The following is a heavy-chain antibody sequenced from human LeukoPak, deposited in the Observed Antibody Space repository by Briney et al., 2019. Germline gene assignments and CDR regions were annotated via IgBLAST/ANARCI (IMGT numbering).Heavy chain of an antibody. CDR2: IIPIFGTA. V-gene: IGHV1-69*05. Sequence: ASVTVSCKASGGTFSRYAISWVRQAPGQGLDWMGWIIPIFGTANYAQKLQGRVTITTDESTSTAYMELNSLRSEDTAVYYCARAYSSSWYRIDAFDIWGQGTMVTLPS. CDR1: GGTFSRYA. J-gene: IGHJ3*02. CDR3: ARAYSSSWYRIDAFDI. D-gene: IGHD6-13*01.